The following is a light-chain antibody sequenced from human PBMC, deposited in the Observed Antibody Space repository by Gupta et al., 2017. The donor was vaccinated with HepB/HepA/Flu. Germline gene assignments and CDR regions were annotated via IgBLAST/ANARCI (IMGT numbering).Light chain of an antibody. CDR1: SSNIGSNT. Sequence: QSVLTQPPSASGTPGQRVTISCSGSSSNIGSNTVNWYQQLPGKAHKLLIYRKYHRPSGVPDRFSCLESGTAASPAISRTQSEDEADDDCSSWADNLNSPNVVFGGGTKLTVL. CDR2: RKY. J-gene: IGLJ2*01. CDR3: SSWADNLNSPNVV. V-gene: IGLV1-44*01.